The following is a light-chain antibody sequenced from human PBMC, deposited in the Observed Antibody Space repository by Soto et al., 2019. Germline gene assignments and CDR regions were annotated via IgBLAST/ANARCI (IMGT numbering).Light chain of an antibody. Sequence: DILMTQSPSSLSASVGDRATITCKASQNIRTYLKWYQQKPGQAPKLLIYDASNLGIGVPSRFSGSGSGTDFTFTISSLEAEDIAIYYCQQYDDLPFTFGPGTKVDIK. CDR1: QNIRTY. J-gene: IGKJ3*01. CDR3: QQYDDLPFT. V-gene: IGKV1-33*01. CDR2: DAS.